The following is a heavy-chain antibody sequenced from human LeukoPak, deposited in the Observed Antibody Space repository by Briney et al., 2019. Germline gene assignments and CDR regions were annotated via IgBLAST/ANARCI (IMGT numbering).Heavy chain of an antibody. J-gene: IGHJ6*02. Sequence: PSETLSLTCAVYGGSFSGYYWSWIRQPPGKGLEWIGYIYYSGSTNYNPSLKSRVTISVDTSKNQFSLKLSSVTAADTVVYYCARDLRAPYDSSGYYYYYYGMDVWGQGTTVTVSS. CDR3: ARDLRAPYDSSGYYYYYYGMDV. CDR1: GGSFSGYY. CDR2: IYYSGST. D-gene: IGHD3-22*01. V-gene: IGHV4-59*01.